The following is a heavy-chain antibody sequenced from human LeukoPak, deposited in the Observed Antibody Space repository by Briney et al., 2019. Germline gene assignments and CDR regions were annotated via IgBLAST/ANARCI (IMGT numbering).Heavy chain of an antibody. CDR2: ISYDGSNK. J-gene: IGHJ4*02. Sequence: GGSLRLSCAVSGFTFSSYGMHWVRQAPGKGLEWVAVISYDGSNKYYADSVKGRFTISRDNSKNTLYLQMNSLRAEDTAVYYCAKDQSRFGELLGAWGQGTLVTVSS. CDR3: AKDQSRFGELLGA. CDR1: GFTFSSYG. V-gene: IGHV3-30*18. D-gene: IGHD3-10*01.